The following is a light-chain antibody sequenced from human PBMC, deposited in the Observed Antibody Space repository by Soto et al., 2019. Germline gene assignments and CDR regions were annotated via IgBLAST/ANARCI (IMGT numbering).Light chain of an antibody. CDR3: SSYTNRSTLVV. V-gene: IGLV2-14*01. CDR2: EVS. J-gene: IGLJ2*01. CDR1: SSDVGGYNY. Sequence: QSVLTQPASVSGSLGQSITVSCTGTSSDVGGYNYVSWYQHHPGKAPKLMIYEVSNRPSGVSNRFSGSKSGNTASLTISGLQAEDEADYYCSSYTNRSTLVVFGGGTKVTVL.